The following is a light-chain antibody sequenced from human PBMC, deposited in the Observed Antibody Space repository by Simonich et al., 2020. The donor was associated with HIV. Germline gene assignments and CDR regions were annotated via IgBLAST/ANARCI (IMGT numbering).Light chain of an antibody. Sequence: QSALTQPPSASGSPGQSVTISCTGTSSDVGGYNYVSWYQQHPGKAPKLMIYEVSKRPSGVPDRFSGSKSDNTASLTISGLQAEDEADYYCSSYRSSNTVVFGGGTKLTVL. CDR1: SSDVGGYNY. V-gene: IGLV2-8*01. J-gene: IGLJ2*01. CDR2: EVS. CDR3: SSYRSSNTVV.